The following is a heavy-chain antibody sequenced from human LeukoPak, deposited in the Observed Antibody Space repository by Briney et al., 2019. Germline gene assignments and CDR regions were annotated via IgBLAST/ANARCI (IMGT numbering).Heavy chain of an antibody. D-gene: IGHD2-15*01. Sequence: SCKASGYTFTGYYMHWVRQAPGKGLEWVAVIWYDGSNKYYADSVKGRFTISRDNSKNTLYLQMNSLRAEDTAVYYCAKDLVVVASFIDYWGQGTLVTVSS. CDR2: IWYDGSNK. J-gene: IGHJ4*02. V-gene: IGHV3-33*06. CDR3: AKDLVVVASFIDY. CDR1: GYTFTGYY.